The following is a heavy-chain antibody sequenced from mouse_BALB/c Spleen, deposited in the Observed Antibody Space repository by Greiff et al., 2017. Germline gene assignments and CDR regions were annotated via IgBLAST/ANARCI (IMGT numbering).Heavy chain of an antibody. CDR2: ISSGSGTI. J-gene: IGHJ3*01. D-gene: IGHD2-1*01. CDR1: GFTFSSFG. Sequence: DVKLVESGGGLVQPGGSRKLSCAASGFTFSSFGMHWVRQAPEKGLEWVAYISSGSGTIYYADTVKGRFTISRDNPKNTLFLQMTSLRSEDTAMYYCAREGYGNYVRSFAYWGQGTLVTVSA. CDR3: AREGYGNYVRSFAY. V-gene: IGHV5-17*02.